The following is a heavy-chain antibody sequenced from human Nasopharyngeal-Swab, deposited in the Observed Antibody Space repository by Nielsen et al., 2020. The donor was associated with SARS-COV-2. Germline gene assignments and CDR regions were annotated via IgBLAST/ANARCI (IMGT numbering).Heavy chain of an antibody. D-gene: IGHD6-13*01. CDR1: GFTFSAHY. CDR3: ARDLSSIWTSGLGV. Sequence: LTCAASGFTFSAHYMDWVRQAPGKGLEWVGRSRNKANSYTTEYAASVKGRFTISRDDSKSSLYLQMSSLRTEDTALYYCARDLSSIWTSGLGVWGQGTTVIVSS. J-gene: IGHJ6*02. CDR2: SRNKANSYTT. V-gene: IGHV3-72*01.